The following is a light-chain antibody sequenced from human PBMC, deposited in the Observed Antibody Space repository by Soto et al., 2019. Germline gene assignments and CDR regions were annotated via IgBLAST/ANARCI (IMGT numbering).Light chain of an antibody. CDR3: QSRT. CDR1: QSVSSSY. V-gene: IGKV3-20*01. Sequence: IVLTQSPATLSSFPGDRVTLSCRASQSVSSSYLAWYQQKPGQAPRLLIYGASSRATGIPDRFSGGVSGTDFTLTISRLEPEDFAVYYCQSRTFGQGTKVENK. J-gene: IGKJ1*01. CDR2: GAS.